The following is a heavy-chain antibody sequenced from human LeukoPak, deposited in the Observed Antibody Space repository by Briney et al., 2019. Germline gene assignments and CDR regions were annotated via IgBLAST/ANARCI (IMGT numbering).Heavy chain of an antibody. J-gene: IGHJ5*02. Sequence: ASVKVSCKASGYTFTGYHIHWVRQASGQGLEWMGRINPYSGDTNFAQKFQGRVTMTRDTSISTAYMEPSRLRSDDTAVYYCARDFWFDPWGQGTLVTVSS. V-gene: IGHV1-2*06. CDR1: GYTFTGYH. CDR2: INPYSGDT. CDR3: ARDFWFDP.